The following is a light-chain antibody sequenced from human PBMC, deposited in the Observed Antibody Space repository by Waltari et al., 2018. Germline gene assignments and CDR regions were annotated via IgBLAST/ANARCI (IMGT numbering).Light chain of an antibody. CDR2: DVT. Sequence: QSALTQPRSVSGSPGQSVTISCTGTSRDVGASQVVSWFQQHPGGAPKLLIFDVTERPSGVPDRFSGSKSANTASLTISGLQPDDEADYYCCSYAGTYTYVFGPGTSVTVL. CDR3: CSYAGTYTYV. CDR1: SRDVGASQV. J-gene: IGLJ1*01. V-gene: IGLV2-11*01.